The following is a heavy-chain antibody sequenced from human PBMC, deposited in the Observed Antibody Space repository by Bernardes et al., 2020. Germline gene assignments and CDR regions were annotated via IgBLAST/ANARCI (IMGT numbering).Heavy chain of an antibody. J-gene: IGHJ4*02. CDR3: ARGKDSSGWYYFDY. D-gene: IGHD6-19*01. Sequence: GGSLRLSCAASGFTFSSYAMSWVRQAPGKGLEWVSAISCSGGSTYYADSVKGRFTISRDNSKNSLYLQMNSLRAEDTAVYYCARGKDSSGWYYFDYWGQGTLVTVSS. V-gene: IGHV3-23*01. CDR2: ISCSGGST. CDR1: GFTFSSYA.